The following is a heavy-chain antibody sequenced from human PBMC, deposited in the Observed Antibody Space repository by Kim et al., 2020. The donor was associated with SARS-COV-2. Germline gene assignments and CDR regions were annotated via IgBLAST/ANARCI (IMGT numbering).Heavy chain of an antibody. CDR1: GFTLSSYW. Sequence: GGSLRLSCVASGFTLSSYWMNWVRQAPGKGLEWVANIKQDGSEIYYVESVKGRFTISRDNAKNSLYLQMNSLRAEDTAVYHCVREIGGKSAYWGQGTLVTVCS. V-gene: IGHV3-7*03. CDR3: VREIGGKSAY. J-gene: IGHJ4*02. D-gene: IGHD2-15*01. CDR2: IKQDGSEI.